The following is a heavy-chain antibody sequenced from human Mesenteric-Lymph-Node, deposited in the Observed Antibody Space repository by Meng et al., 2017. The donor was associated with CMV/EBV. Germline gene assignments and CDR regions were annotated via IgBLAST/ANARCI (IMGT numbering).Heavy chain of an antibody. D-gene: IGHD2-2*01. CDR1: GSFRGYY. CDR2: VNHSGST. CDR3: ARGTVVVVPAAIYFWFDP. J-gene: IGHJ5*02. V-gene: IGHV4-34*01. Sequence: GSFRGYYWRCIRPPPRKGLEWLGEVNHSGSTNYNPSLKSRVTISVDTSKNQFSLKLSSVTAADTAVYYCARGTVVVVPAAIYFWFDPWGQGTLVTVSS.